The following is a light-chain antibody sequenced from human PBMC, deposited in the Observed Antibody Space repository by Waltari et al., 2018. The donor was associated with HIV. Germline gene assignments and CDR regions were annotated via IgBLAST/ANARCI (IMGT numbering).Light chain of an antibody. CDR2: EVL. CDR1: SRDIGDYDY. Sequence: QSALTHPPSASGSPGQSVTLSCTGPSRDIGDYDYVSWYQHQPGEAPKLLIYEVLNRPSGVPHRFSGSKSGNTASLTVSGLQAEDEADYYCSSYGGNSNVIFGGGTKLTVL. V-gene: IGLV2-8*01. CDR3: SSYGGNSNVI. J-gene: IGLJ2*01.